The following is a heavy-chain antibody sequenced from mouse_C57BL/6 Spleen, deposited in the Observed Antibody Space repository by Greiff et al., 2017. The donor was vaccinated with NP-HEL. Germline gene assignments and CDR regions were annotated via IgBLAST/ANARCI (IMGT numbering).Heavy chain of an antibody. CDR1: GFTFSDYG. D-gene: IGHD2-5*01. CDR2: ISNLAYSI. V-gene: IGHV5-15*01. CDR3: ARHSNFHAMDY. J-gene: IGHJ4*01. Sequence: EVQLVESGGGLVQPGGSLKLSCAASGFTFSDYGMAWVRQAPRKGPEWVAFISNLAYSIYYADTVTGRFTISRENAKNTLYLEMSSLRSEDTAMYYCARHSNFHAMDYWGQGTSVTVSS.